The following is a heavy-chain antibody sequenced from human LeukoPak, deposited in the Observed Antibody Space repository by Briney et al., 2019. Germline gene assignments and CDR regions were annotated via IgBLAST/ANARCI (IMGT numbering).Heavy chain of an antibody. J-gene: IGHJ4*02. V-gene: IGHV3-23*01. CDR3: AKDLEVVPAAYFDY. CDR1: GLTFNRYA. CDR2: ISGSGGST. D-gene: IGHD2-2*01. Sequence: GALRLSCAASGLTFNRYAMSWVRQAPGKGLEWVSAISGSGGSTYYADSVKGRFTISRDNSKNTLYLQMNSLRAEDTAVYYCAKDLEVVPAAYFDYWGQGTLVTVSS.